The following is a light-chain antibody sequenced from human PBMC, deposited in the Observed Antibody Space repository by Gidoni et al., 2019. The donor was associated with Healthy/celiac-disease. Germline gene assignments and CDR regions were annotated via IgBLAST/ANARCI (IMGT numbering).Light chain of an antibody. CDR3: SSYAGSNNLGV. CDR1: SSDVGGYNY. V-gene: IGLV2-8*01. CDR2: EVS. Sequence: QSALTQPPSASGPPGQSVTISCTGTSSDVGGYNYFSWYQQHPGKAPKLMIYEVSKRPSGVPDRFSGSKSGNTASLTVSGRQAEDEADYYCSSYAGSNNLGVFGTGTKVTVL. J-gene: IGLJ1*01.